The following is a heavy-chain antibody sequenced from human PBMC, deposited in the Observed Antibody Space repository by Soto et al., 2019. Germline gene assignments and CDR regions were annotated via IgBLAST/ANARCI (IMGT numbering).Heavy chain of an antibody. J-gene: IGHJ6*02. CDR3: ARGDFLTGYYKYYYYGMDV. V-gene: IGHV5-51*01. CDR1: GYSFTSYW. Sequence: GESLKISCKGSGYSFTSYWIGWVRQMPGKGLEWMGIIYPGDSDTRYSPSFQGQVTISADKSISTAYLQWSSLKASDTAMYYCARGDFLTGYYKYYYYGMDVWGQGTTVTGSS. D-gene: IGHD3-9*01. CDR2: IYPGDSDT.